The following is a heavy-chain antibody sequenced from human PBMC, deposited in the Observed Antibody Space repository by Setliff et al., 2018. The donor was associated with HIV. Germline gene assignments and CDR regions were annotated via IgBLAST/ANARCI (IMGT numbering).Heavy chain of an antibody. J-gene: IGHJ6*02. CDR2: IIPILGTT. CDR3: ANLRGEEAGNFYYFYFGLDV. V-gene: IGHV1-69*13. CDR1: GGTFNNYA. D-gene: IGHD2-21*02. Sequence: SVKVSCKASGGTFNNYAISWVRQAPGQGLEWMGGIIPILGTTNYAHKFQGRMTITADESTSTAYMELTGLRSEDTAVYYCANLRGEEAGNFYYFYFGLDVWGQGTTVTVSS.